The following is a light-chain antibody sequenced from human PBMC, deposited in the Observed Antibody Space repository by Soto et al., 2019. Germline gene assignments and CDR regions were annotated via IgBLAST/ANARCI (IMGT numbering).Light chain of an antibody. CDR2: ENN. V-gene: IGLV1-51*02. CDR3: GTWDSSLSAWV. CDR1: SSNIGSNY. Sequence: QSVLTQPPSVSAAPGQTVTISCSGSSSNIGSNYVSWYQQLPGTAPKLLIYENNKGPSGIPDRFSGSKSDTSATLGITGLQTGDEADYFCGTWDSSLSAWVFGGGTKLTVL. J-gene: IGLJ3*02.